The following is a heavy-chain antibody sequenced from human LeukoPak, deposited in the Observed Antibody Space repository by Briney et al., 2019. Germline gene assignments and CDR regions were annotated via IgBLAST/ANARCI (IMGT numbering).Heavy chain of an antibody. CDR2: INHSGST. CDR1: GFTFSSYA. CDR3: ARVYYDSSGYQTSDAFDI. V-gene: IGHV4-34*01. D-gene: IGHD3-22*01. J-gene: IGHJ3*02. Sequence: GSLRLSCAASGFTFSSYAMSWVRQPPGKGLEWIGEINHSGSTNYNPSLKSRVTISVDTSKNQFSLKLSSVTAADTAVYYCARVYYDSSGYQTSDAFDIWGQGTMVTVSS.